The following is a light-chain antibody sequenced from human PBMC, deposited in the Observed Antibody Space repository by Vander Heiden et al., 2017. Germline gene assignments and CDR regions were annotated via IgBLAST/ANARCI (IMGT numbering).Light chain of an antibody. J-gene: IGKJ5*01. Sequence: DIQMTQSPSSLSASVGDRVTFTCRASQGINTFLGWFQQKPGKAPKSLIYGASTLQSGVPSRFSGSGSGAYFTLTISSLQPEDFATYYCQQYDTFPITFGQGTRLEIK. CDR1: QGINTF. CDR3: QQYDTFPIT. CDR2: GAS. V-gene: IGKV1-16*01.